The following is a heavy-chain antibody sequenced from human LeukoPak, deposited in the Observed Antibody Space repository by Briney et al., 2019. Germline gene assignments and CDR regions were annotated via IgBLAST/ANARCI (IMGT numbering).Heavy chain of an antibody. D-gene: IGHD5-24*01. J-gene: IGHJ4*02. Sequence: PGGSLRLSCAASGFTFSSYSMNWVRQAPGKGLEWVSSISGSSVYIYYADSVQGRFTISRDNAKKSLFLQMNSLRAEDTAVYYCVREMEMTTIGPGYWGQGTLVTVSS. CDR2: ISGSSVYI. V-gene: IGHV3-21*01. CDR3: VREMEMTTIGPGY. CDR1: GFTFSSYS.